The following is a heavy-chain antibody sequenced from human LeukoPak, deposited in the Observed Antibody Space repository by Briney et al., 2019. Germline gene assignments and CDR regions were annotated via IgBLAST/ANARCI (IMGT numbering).Heavy chain of an antibody. J-gene: IGHJ4*02. D-gene: IGHD3-22*01. CDR1: GGSINNYY. V-gene: IGHV4-4*07. CDR3: ARGAPYYDSSGYSFDY. Sequence: PSETLSLTCIVSGGSINNYYWNWIRQPAGQGLEWIGRIYTSGSTNYNPSLKSRVTMSVDTSKNQFSLKLSSVTAADTAVYYCARGAPYYDSSGYSFDYWGQGTLVTVSS. CDR2: IYTSGST.